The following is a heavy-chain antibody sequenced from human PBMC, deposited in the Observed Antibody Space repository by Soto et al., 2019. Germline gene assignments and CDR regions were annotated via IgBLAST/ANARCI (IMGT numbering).Heavy chain of an antibody. J-gene: IGHJ6*02. Sequence: QVQLVQSGAEVKKPGASVKVSCKASGYTFTGYYMHWVRQAPGQGLEWMGWINPNSGGTNYAQKFQGWVTMNRDTSISTAYMELSRLRSDDTAVYYCARSVAGRGVYYYYGMDVWGQGTTVTVSS. CDR2: INPNSGGT. CDR1: GYTFTGYY. CDR3: ARSVAGRGVYYYYGMDV. V-gene: IGHV1-2*04. D-gene: IGHD6-19*01.